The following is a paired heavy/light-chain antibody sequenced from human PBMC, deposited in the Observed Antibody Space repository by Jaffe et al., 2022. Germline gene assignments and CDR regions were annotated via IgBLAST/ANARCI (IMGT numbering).Light chain of an antibody. J-gene: IGKJ2*01. CDR2: KVS. CDR3: VQATYWPYT. V-gene: IGKV2-30*02. CDR1: QSLVHSDGNTY. Sequence: DVVMTQSPLSLPVTLGQPASISCRSSQSLVHSDGNTYLNWFQQRPGQSPRRLIYKVSTRDSGVPDRFSGSGSGTDFTLKISRVEAGDVGVYYCVQATYWPYTFGQETKLEIK.
Heavy chain of an antibody. J-gene: IGHJ4*02. V-gene: IGHV3-9*01. CDR1: GSTFDGYA. Sequence: EVQLVESGGGVVQPGRSLRLSCAGSGSTFDGYAIHWLRQPPGRGLEWVSGIIWTTGRIDYADSVKGRFTISRDNAKNSLSLQMNSLTPEDTALYYCVQDKAGDLEYWGRGTLVTVSS. D-gene: IGHD7-27*01. CDR3: VQDKAGDLEY. CDR2: IIWTTGRI.